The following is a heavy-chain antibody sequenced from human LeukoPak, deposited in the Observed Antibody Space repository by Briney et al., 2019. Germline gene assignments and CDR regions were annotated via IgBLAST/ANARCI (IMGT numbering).Heavy chain of an antibody. J-gene: IGHJ4*02. CDR3: ARGEWDLLFDY. D-gene: IGHD1-26*01. CDR2: IYTSGST. CDR1: GGSITNYY. V-gene: IGHV4-4*07. Sequence: SETLSLTCTVSGGSITNYYWSWIRQPAGKGLEWIGRIYTSGSTSYNPSLKSRVTMSVDTSKNQFSLKLSSVTAADTAVYYCARGEWDLLFDYWGQGTLVTVSS.